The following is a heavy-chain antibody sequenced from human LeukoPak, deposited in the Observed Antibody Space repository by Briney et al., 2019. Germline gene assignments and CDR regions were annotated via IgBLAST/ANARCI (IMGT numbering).Heavy chain of an antibody. CDR3: ARDRDSSGHLWFDT. V-gene: IGHV4-59*11. D-gene: IGHD3-22*01. CDR1: GGSISSHY. J-gene: IGHJ5*02. Sequence: PSETLSLTCTVSGGSISSHYWNWIRQPPGKGLEWIGFIYYTGSTHYNPSLKSRVTISVDTSKSQFSLNLTSVTAADTAVYYCARDRDSSGHLWFDTWGQGTLVTVSS. CDR2: IYYTGST.